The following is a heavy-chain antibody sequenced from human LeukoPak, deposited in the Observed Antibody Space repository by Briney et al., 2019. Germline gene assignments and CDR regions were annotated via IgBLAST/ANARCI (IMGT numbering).Heavy chain of an antibody. CDR3: VRERGYSYGPLDY. V-gene: IGHV4-4*02. CDR1: GGSISSSNW. D-gene: IGHD5-18*01. Sequence: SETLSLTCAVSGGSISSSNWWSWVRQPPGKGLEWIGEIYHSGSTNYNPSLKSRVTITVDTSKNQFSLKLSSVTAADTAVYYCVRERGYSYGPLDYWGQGTPVTVSS. CDR2: IYHSGST. J-gene: IGHJ4*02.